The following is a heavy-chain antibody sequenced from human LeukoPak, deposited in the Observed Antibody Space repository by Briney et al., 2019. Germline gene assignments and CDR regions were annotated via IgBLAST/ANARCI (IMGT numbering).Heavy chain of an antibody. CDR2: MNPNSGNT. D-gene: IGHD6-19*01. J-gene: IGHJ6*03. CDR1: GYTFTSYD. V-gene: IGHV1-8*03. CDR3: ARGEIEALFFSSGYSSGWSTYYMDV. Sequence: ASVKVSCKASGYTFTSYDINWVRQATGQGLEWMGWMNPNSGNTGYARKFQGRVTITRNTSISTAYMELSSLRSEDTAVYYCARGEIEALFFSSGYSSGWSTYYMDVWGKGTTVTVSS.